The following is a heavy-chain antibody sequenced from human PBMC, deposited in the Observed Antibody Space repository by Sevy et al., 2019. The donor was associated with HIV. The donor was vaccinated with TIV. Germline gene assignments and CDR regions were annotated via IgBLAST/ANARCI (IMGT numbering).Heavy chain of an antibody. CDR2: ISYDGSNK. CDR1: GFTFSSYG. V-gene: IGHV3-30*18. D-gene: IGHD3-10*01. Sequence: GGSLRFSCAASGFTFSSYGMHWVRQAPGKGLEWVAVISYDGSNKYYADSVKGRFTISRDNSKNTLYLQMNSLRAEDTAVYYCAKGKEMVQGVIARWGQGTLVTVSS. J-gene: IGHJ5*02. CDR3: AKGKEMVQGVIAR.